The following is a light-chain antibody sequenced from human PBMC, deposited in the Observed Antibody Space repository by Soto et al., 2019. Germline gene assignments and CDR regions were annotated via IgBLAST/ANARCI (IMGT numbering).Light chain of an antibody. CDR3: QTWGTYTLMM. CDR2: INSDGSH. V-gene: IGLV4-69*01. CDR1: SGHTNYA. J-gene: IGLJ3*02. Sequence: QPVLTQSPSASASLGASVTLTCTLSSGHTNYAIAWHQQRPEKGPRYLMKINSDGSHFKGDGIPDRFSGSSSGAERYLTISGLKSEDEADYYCQTWGTYTLMMFGGGTQLTVL.